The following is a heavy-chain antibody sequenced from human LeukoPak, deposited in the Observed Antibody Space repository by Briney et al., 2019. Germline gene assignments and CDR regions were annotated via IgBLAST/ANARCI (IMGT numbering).Heavy chain of an antibody. CDR2: IYFSGST. J-gene: IGHJ6*03. D-gene: IGHD3-16*01. CDR1: GGSISSGSYY. Sequence: PSETLSLTCTVSGGSISSGSYYWGWIRPPPGKGLEWIGTIYFSGSTYYNPSLKSRVTISVDTSKNQFSLKLSSMTASDTAVYYCARSSYVSYYMDVWGKGTTVTVSS. CDR3: ARSSYVSYYMDV. V-gene: IGHV4-39*01.